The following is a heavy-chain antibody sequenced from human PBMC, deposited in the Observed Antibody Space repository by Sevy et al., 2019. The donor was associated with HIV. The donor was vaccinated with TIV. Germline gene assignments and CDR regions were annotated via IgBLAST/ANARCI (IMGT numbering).Heavy chain of an antibody. CDR1: GFTFSSYA. Sequence: GGSLRLSCAASGFTFSSYAMSWVRQAPGKGVEWVSAISGSGGSTYYADSVKGRFTISRDNSKNTLYLQMNSLRAEDTAVYYCAKELYYYDSSGYLDYWGQGTLVTVSS. CDR2: ISGSGGST. D-gene: IGHD3-22*01. V-gene: IGHV3-23*01. CDR3: AKELYYYDSSGYLDY. J-gene: IGHJ4*02.